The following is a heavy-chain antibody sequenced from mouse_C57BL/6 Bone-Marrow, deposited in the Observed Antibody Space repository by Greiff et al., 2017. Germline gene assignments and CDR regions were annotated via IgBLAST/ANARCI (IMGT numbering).Heavy chain of an antibody. V-gene: IGHV5-17*01. CDR1: GFTFSDSG. CDR2: ISSGSSTI. J-gene: IGHJ4*01. CDR3: AKDGMDY. Sequence: EVKLVESGGGLVKPGGSLKLSCAASGFTFSDSGMHWVRQAPEKGLEWVAYISSGSSTIYYADTVKGRFTISIDNAKNTLFLQMTSLRSEDTAMYYCAKDGMDYWGQGTSVTVSS.